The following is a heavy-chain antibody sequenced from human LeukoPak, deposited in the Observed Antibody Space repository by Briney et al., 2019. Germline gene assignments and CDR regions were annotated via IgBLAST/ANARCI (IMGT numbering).Heavy chain of an antibody. D-gene: IGHD6-13*01. CDR3: ARVSYSGTWFGQKYYFDY. V-gene: IGHV3-7*01. CDR1: GFTFSSHW. Sequence: GGSLRLSCAVSGFTFSSHWMSWVRQAPGQGLEWVTNIKQDGSEKYYVDSVKGRFTISRDNARNSLYLQMNSLRVEDTAVYYCARVSYSGTWFGQKYYFDYWGQGILVTVSS. J-gene: IGHJ4*02. CDR2: IKQDGSEK.